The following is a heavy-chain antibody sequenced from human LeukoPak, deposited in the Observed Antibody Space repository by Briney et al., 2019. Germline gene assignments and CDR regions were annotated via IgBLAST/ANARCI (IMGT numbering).Heavy chain of an antibody. V-gene: IGHV4-31*03. J-gene: IGHJ4*02. CDR2: IYYSGST. D-gene: IGHD4-17*01. Sequence: SETLSLTCTVSGGSISSGGYYWSWIRQHPGKGLEWIGYIYYSGSTYYNPSLKSRVTISVDTSKNQFSLRLSSVTAADTAVYYCARVSTVTTRTFDYWGQGTLVTVSS. CDR1: GGSISSGGYY. CDR3: ARVSTVTTRTFDY.